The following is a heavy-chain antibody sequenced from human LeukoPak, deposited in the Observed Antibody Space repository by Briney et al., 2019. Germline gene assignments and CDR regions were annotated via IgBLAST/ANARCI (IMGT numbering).Heavy chain of an antibody. CDR2: ITNGGSTI. CDR3: VRSIGLTGGGVDV. Sequence: GSLRLSCAASGFTFSDYNMNWVRQAPGKGLEWVSYITNGGSTIHHADSVKGRFTISRDNAKKTLYLQMNSLRAEDTAVYYCVRSIGLTGGGVDVWGQGTTVTVSS. V-gene: IGHV3-11*01. CDR1: GFTFSDYN. J-gene: IGHJ6*02. D-gene: IGHD3-9*01.